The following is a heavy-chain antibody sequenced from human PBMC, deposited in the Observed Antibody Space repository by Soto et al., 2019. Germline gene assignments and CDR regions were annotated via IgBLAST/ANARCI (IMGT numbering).Heavy chain of an antibody. CDR2: MSYDGSK. CDR1: GFTFSSYG. V-gene: IGHV3-30*18. J-gene: IGHJ6*02. D-gene: IGHD4-17*01. Sequence: GSLRLSCAAAGFTFSSYGMHWVRQAPGTGLEWVAVMSYDGSKYYADTVKGRFTISRDNSKNTLYLQINSLRPEDTAVYYCAKDFTPWFGDYLYYYYRMDVWGQGTTVTVSS. CDR3: AKDFTPWFGDYLYYYYRMDV.